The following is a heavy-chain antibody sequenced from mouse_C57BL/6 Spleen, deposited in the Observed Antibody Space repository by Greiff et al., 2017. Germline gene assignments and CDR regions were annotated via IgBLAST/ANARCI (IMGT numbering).Heavy chain of an antibody. J-gene: IGHJ4*01. Sequence: VQLVESGPGLVQPSPSLSITCTASGFSLTSYGVHWVRQSPGKGLEWLGVIWSGGSTDYNAAFISRLGISKDNSKGQVFFKMNSLQADDTAIYYCARYSNYYGSSYDAMDYWGQGTSVTVSS. D-gene: IGHD1-1*01. CDR2: IWSGGST. CDR3: ARYSNYYGSSYDAMDY. V-gene: IGHV2-2*01. CDR1: GFSLTSYG.